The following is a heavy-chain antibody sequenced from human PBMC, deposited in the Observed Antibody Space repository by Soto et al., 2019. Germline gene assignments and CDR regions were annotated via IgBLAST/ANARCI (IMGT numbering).Heavy chain of an antibody. D-gene: IGHD3-3*02. J-gene: IGHJ4*02. Sequence: GGSLRLSCAASGFPFSSYEMNWVRQPPGKGLEWVSYISSSSNNIYYADSVKGRLTISRDNAKNSVFLQMNSLRVEDTAIYYCARSPFLECNWAQGTLVTVSS. CDR2: ISSSSNNI. V-gene: IGHV3-48*03. CDR3: ARSPFLECN. CDR1: GFPFSSYE.